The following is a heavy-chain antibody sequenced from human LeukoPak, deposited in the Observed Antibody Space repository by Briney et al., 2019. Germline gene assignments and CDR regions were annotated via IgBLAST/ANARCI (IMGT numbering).Heavy chain of an antibody. J-gene: IGHJ4*02. CDR1: GFTFNTYA. CDR3: ARENRANYGSWAY. CDR2: IKQDGTEK. Sequence: GGSLRLSCAASGFTFNTYAMSWVRQAPGKGLEWVANIKQDGTEKYYVDSVKGRFTISRDNAKNSLYLQMNSLRADDTAVYYCARENRANYGSWAYWGQGTLVTVSS. D-gene: IGHD3-10*01. V-gene: IGHV3-7*03.